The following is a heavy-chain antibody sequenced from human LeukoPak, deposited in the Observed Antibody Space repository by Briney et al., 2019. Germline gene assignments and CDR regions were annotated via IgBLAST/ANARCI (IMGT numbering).Heavy chain of an antibody. CDR1: GGSFSGYY. Sequence: SGTLSLTCAVYGGSFSGYYWSWIRQPPGKGLEWIGEINHSGSTNYNPSLKSRVTTSVDTSKNQFSLKLSSVTAADTAVYYCARGPVYDYGDYSPTNYFDYWGQGTLVTVSS. J-gene: IGHJ4*02. D-gene: IGHD4-17*01. CDR2: INHSGST. CDR3: ARGPVYDYGDYSPTNYFDY. V-gene: IGHV4-34*01.